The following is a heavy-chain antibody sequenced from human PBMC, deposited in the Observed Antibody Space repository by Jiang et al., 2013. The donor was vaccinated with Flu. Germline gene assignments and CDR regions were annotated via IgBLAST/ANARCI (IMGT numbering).Heavy chain of an antibody. D-gene: IGHD6-19*01. CDR2: INADNGNT. J-gene: IGHJ4*02. CDR3: ARLGGGGISVAGDY. V-gene: IGHV1-3*01. Sequence: VSCKASGYTFTTHAMHWVRQAPGQRLEWMGWINADNGNTKYSQKFQGRVTITSDTSASTAYMELSSLKSEDTAVYYCARLGGGGISVAGDYWGQGTLVTVSS. CDR1: GYTFTTHA.